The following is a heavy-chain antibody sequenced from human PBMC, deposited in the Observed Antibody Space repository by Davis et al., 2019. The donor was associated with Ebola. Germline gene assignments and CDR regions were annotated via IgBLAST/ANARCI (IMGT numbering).Heavy chain of an antibody. D-gene: IGHD2-2*01. CDR1: GYIFTSYD. J-gene: IGHJ5*02. V-gene: IGHV1-8*01. Sequence: ASVKVSCKASGYIFTSYDINWVRQATGQGLEWMGWMDPKSGDTGYAQKFQGRVTFTRNTSISTVYMDLSSLRSDDTAVYYCARVGSSSMGETFNWFDPWGQGTLVTVSS. CDR2: MDPKSGDT. CDR3: ARVGSSSMGETFNWFDP.